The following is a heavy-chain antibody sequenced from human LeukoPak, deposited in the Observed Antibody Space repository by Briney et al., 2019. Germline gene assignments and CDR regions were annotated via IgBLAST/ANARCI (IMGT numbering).Heavy chain of an antibody. D-gene: IGHD4-17*01. CDR3: AKDQYYGDYYFDY. Sequence: SGGSLRLSCAASGFTFRNYTMSWVRQAPGKGLEWVSAISGSGDSTQYADSVKGRFTISRDNSKNTLYLQMNSLRAEDTAVYYCAKDQYYGDYYFDYWGQGTLVTVSS. CDR1: GFTFRNYT. J-gene: IGHJ4*02. V-gene: IGHV3-23*01. CDR2: ISGSGDST.